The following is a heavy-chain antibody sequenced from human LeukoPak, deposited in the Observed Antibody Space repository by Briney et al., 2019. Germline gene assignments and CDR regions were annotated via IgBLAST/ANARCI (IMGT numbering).Heavy chain of an antibody. V-gene: IGHV4-59*01. CDR2: IYYSGST. CDR3: ARVSGYDWESFYDY. Sequence: SETLSLTCTVSGGSISSYYWSWIRQPPGKGLEWIGYIYYSGSTNYNPSLKSRVTISADTSKKQFSLKLRSVTAADTAVYYCARVSGYDWESFYDYWGQGTLVTVSS. CDR1: GGSISSYY. D-gene: IGHD5-12*01. J-gene: IGHJ4*02.